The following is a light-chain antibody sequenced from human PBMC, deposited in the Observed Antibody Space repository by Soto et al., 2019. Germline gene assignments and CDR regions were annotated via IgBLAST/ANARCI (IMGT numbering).Light chain of an antibody. Sequence: DIVMTQSPDSLAVSLGESATINCKSSQSVLYSSNNKNYLAWYQQKPGQPPKLLIYWASTRESGVPDRFSGSGSGTDFTLTISSLQAEDVAVYYCQQYYSTHSFGQGTKVDIK. J-gene: IGKJ1*01. CDR2: WAS. CDR1: QSVLYSSNNKNY. CDR3: QQYYSTHS. V-gene: IGKV4-1*01.